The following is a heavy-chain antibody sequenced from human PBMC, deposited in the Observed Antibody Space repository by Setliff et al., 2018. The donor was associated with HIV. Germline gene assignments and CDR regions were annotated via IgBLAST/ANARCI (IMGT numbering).Heavy chain of an antibody. CDR1: GYTLTGYY. J-gene: IGHJ5*02. CDR3: ARGGALSGFFFPNWLDP. D-gene: IGHD6-19*01. Sequence: GASVMVSCKASGYTLTGYYMHWVRLAPGLGLEWMGWINPHSGNTDFAQRFQGRITMTRDTSINTGYMDLSRLTSDDTGIYYGARGGALSGFFFPNWLDPWGQGTVGTVSS. CDR2: INPHSGNT. V-gene: IGHV1-2*02.